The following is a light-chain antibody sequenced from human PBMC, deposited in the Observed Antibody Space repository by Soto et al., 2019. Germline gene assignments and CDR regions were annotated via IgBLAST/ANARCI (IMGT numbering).Light chain of an antibody. V-gene: IGKV1-5*03. CDR1: QSISSW. CDR2: KAS. Sequence: DIQMTQSPSTLSASVGDRVTITCRASQSISSWLAWYQQKPGKAPKLLIYKASSLESGVPSRFSGSGSGTEFTLTISSLQPDDFATYYCQQYNSYTWTFVQGTKVDSK. J-gene: IGKJ1*01. CDR3: QQYNSYTWT.